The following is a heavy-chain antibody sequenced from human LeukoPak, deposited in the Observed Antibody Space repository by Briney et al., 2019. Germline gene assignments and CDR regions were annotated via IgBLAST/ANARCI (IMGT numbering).Heavy chain of an antibody. CDR2: ICGSGGST. CDR3: ATADYVPAPYYYYGMDV. Sequence: GGSLRLSCAASGFTFSSYAMSWVRQAPGKGLEWVSAICGSGGSTYYADSVKGRFTISRDNSKNTLYLQMTSLRAEDTAVYYCATADYVPAPYYYYGMDVWGQGTTVTVSS. CDR1: GFTFSSYA. V-gene: IGHV3-23*01. J-gene: IGHJ6*02. D-gene: IGHD4-17*01.